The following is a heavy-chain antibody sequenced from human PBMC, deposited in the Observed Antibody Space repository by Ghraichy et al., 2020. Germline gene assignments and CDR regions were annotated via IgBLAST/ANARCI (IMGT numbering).Heavy chain of an antibody. CDR1: GFIVSNYW. CDR3: ARGWYSYGYVGNMDGFDL. CDR2: INQDGSEK. J-gene: IGHJ3*01. Sequence: GESLNISCAASGFIVSNYWMTWVRQAPGKGLEWVANINQDGSEKYYVDSVKGRFTISKDNAKNSLFLQMNSLRAEDTAEYFCARGWYSYGYVGNMDGFDLWGQGTMVTVSS. V-gene: IGHV3-7*03. D-gene: IGHD5-18*01.